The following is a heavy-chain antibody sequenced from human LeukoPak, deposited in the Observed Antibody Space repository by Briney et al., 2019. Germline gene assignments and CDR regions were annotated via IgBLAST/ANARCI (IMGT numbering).Heavy chain of an antibody. CDR1: GGSISSGDYY. V-gene: IGHV4-31*03. D-gene: IGHD3-10*01. CDR3: ARGSGRSSRDGMDV. J-gene: IGHJ6*02. Sequence: PSETLSLTCTVSGGSISSGDYYWSWIRQHPGKGLEWIGHIHYSGSTYYNPSLKSRVTISVDTSKNQFSLKESSVTAADTAVYYCARGSGRSSRDGMDVWGQGTTVTVS. CDR2: IHYSGST.